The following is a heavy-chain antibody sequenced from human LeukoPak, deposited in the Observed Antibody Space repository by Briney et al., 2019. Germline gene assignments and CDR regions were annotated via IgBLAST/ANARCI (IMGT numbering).Heavy chain of an antibody. Sequence: KSSETLSLTCTVSGVSISSGDYYWSWLRQPPGKGLEWIGYIYYSGSTYYNPSLKRRVTILVDTSKNQFSLKLSSVTAADTAVYYCDRGGAVTTSGNFDYWGKGTLVTVSS. V-gene: IGHV4-30-4*08. J-gene: IGHJ4*02. D-gene: IGHD4-17*01. CDR3: DRGGAVTTSGNFDY. CDR2: IYYSGST. CDR1: GVSISSGDYY.